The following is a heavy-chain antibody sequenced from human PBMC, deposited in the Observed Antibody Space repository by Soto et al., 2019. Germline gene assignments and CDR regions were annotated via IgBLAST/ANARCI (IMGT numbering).Heavy chain of an antibody. D-gene: IGHD1-26*01. J-gene: IGHJ5*02. Sequence: PGGSLRLSCAASGFTFSSYWMHWVRQAPGKGLVWVSRINSDGSSTSYADSVKGRFTISRDNAKNSLYLQMNSLRAEDTAVYYCEREEGLLNWFDPWGQGTLVTV. V-gene: IGHV3-74*01. CDR3: EREEGLLNWFDP. CDR1: GFTFSSYW. CDR2: INSDGSST.